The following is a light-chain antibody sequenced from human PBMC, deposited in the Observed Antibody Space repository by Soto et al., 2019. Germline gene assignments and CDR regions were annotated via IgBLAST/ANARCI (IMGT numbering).Light chain of an antibody. Sequence: EIVMTQSPATLSVSPGERVTLSCRASQSLTRNLAWYQQKRGQAPRLLIHDASSRATGIPDRFSGSGSGTDFTLTISRLEPEDFAVYYCQQYGGSPRTFGQGTKVDIK. CDR1: QSLTRN. V-gene: IGKV3-20*01. CDR2: DAS. J-gene: IGKJ1*01. CDR3: QQYGGSPRT.